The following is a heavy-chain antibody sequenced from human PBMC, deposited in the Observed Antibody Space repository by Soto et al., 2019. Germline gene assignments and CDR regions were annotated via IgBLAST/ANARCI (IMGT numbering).Heavy chain of an antibody. D-gene: IGHD1-26*01. CDR2: ISYDGSNK. Sequence: GGSLRLSCAASGFTFSSYGMHWVRQAPGKGLEWVAVISYDGSNKYYADSVKGRFTISRDNSKNTLYLQMNSLRAEDTAVYYYANPFSGSYYDYWGQGTLAIVYS. CDR1: GFTFSSYG. V-gene: IGHV3-30*18. J-gene: IGHJ4*02. CDR3: ANPFSGSYYDY.